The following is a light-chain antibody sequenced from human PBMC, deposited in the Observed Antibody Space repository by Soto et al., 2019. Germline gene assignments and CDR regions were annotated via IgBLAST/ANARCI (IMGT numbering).Light chain of an antibody. J-gene: IGKJ5*01. CDR2: DAS. V-gene: IGKV1-5*01. CDR1: QTISRW. Sequence: DMELTQTPATLSASVGDEVTITCRARQTISRWLAWYQQKPGRAPKLLIYDASTLESGVPSSFSGSGSETEFTLTTGELQPDDFATYYCHPRAFGSGTRLEIK. CDR3: HPRA.